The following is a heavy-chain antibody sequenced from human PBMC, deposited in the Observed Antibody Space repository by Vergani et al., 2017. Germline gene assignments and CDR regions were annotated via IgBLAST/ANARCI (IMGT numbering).Heavy chain of an antibody. V-gene: IGHV3-30-3*01. J-gene: IGHJ6*03. Sequence: VRLVESGGGLVQPGRSLRLSCAASGFTFDDYAMHWVRQAPGKGLEWVAVISYDGSNKYYADSVKGRFTISRDNSKNTLYLQMNSLRAEDTAVYYCAREGTRYYYYYMDVWGKGATVTVSS. CDR2: ISYDGSNK. CDR1: GFTFDDYA. CDR3: AREGTRYYYYYMDV.